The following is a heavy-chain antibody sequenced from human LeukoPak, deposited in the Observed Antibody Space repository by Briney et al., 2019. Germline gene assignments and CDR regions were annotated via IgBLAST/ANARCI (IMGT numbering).Heavy chain of an antibody. CDR1: GFTVSSNY. V-gene: IGHV3-53*01. D-gene: IGHD3-9*01. CDR2: IYSGGST. CDR3: ARDLSGWFDP. Sequence: GGSLRLSCAASGFTVSSNYMSWVRQAPGKGLEWVSVIYSGGSTYYADSVKGRFTISRDNSKNTLYLQTNSLRAEDTAVYYCARDLSGWFDPWGQGTLVTVSS. J-gene: IGHJ5*02.